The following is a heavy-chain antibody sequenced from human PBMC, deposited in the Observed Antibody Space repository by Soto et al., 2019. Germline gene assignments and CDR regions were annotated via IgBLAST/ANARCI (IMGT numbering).Heavy chain of an antibody. D-gene: IGHD2-2*01. CDR2: IYSGGST. CDR3: AREEVVPAAMWIGFDP. J-gene: IGHJ5*02. Sequence: EVQLVESGGGLVQPGGSLRLSCAASGFTVSSNYMSWVRQAPGKGLEWVSVIYSGGSTYYADSVKGRFTIARDNSKNTLYLQMNSLRAEDTAVYYCAREEVVPAAMWIGFDPWGQGTLVTVSS. V-gene: IGHV3-66*01. CDR1: GFTVSSNY.